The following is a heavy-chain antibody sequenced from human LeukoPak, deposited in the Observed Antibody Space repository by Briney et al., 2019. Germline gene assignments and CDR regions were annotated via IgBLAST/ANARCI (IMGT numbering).Heavy chain of an antibody. Sequence: GGSLRLSCAASGFTFSGSAMQWVRQASGKGLEWVGRIRSKANSYATADAASVKGRVTISRDDSKNTAYLQMNSLKTEDTAVYYCTRRTVRGPWGIGGFDPWGQGTLVTVSS. J-gene: IGHJ5*02. CDR3: TRRTVRGPWGIGGFDP. D-gene: IGHD3-10*01. CDR1: GFTFSGSA. CDR2: IRSKANSYAT. V-gene: IGHV3-73*01.